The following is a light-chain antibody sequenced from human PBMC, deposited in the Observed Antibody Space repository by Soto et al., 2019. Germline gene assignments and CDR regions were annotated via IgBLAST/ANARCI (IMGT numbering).Light chain of an antibody. Sequence: VVLTQPPGTLYLSPGERATLSCRASQSIASTYLAWYQQKPGQAPRLLIYGASSRATGIPDRFSGSGSGTDFTLTISRLEPEDFAVYYCQQFETFGQGTKVDI. CDR3: QQFET. V-gene: IGKV3-20*01. CDR1: QSIASTY. CDR2: GAS. J-gene: IGKJ1*01.